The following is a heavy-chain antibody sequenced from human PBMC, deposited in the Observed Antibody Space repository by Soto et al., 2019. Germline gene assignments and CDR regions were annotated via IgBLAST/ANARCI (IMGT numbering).Heavy chain of an antibody. CDR3: ARGGHITVVTASFDY. CDR1: EDTFTTYY. J-gene: IGHJ4*02. D-gene: IGHD2-21*02. Sequence: QVQLVQSGAEVKKPGASVRVSCKASEDTFTTYYLHWGRQAPGQGLEWMGMIHPSGGGATYAQKFLGRLTPHRDTSTSTVFMELSSLRSDDTAVYYCARGGHITVVTASFDYWGQGTLVTVSS. V-gene: IGHV1-46*03. CDR2: IHPSGGGA.